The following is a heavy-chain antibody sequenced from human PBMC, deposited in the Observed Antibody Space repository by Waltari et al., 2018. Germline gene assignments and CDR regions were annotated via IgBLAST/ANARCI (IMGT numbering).Heavy chain of an antibody. J-gene: IGHJ3*02. Sequence: EVQLVQSGAEVKKPGATVKISCKASGYTFTDYYLHWVQQAPGKGLEWMGRVDPEDGETIYAEKFQGRVTITADTSTDTAYMELSSLRSEDMALYYCAKDTGAYGDSRRNAFDIWGQGTMVTVSS. CDR2: VDPEDGET. CDR3: AKDTGAYGDSRRNAFDI. CDR1: GYTFTDYY. V-gene: IGHV1-69-2*01. D-gene: IGHD4-17*01.